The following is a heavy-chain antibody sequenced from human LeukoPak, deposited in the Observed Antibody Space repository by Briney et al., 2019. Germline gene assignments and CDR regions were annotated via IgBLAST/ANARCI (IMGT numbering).Heavy chain of an antibody. J-gene: IGHJ3*01. CDR3: ARWGGTLNAFDV. CDR1: DDSISSYY. D-gene: IGHD1-26*01. Sequence: SETLSLTCRVSDDSISSYYWNWIRQPPGKPLEWIGHTHYSGNTNYNPSLKSRVTTLVDMSKNQFSLKLSSVTAADTAVYYCARWGGTLNAFDVWGQGTLVTVSS. V-gene: IGHV4-59*08. CDR2: THYSGNT.